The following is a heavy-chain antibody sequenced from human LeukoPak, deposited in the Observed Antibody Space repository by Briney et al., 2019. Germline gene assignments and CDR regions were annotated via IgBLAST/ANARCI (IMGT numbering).Heavy chain of an antibody. CDR1: GGSFSGYY. Sequence: PSETLSLTCAVYGGSFSGYYWSWIRQPPGKGLEWIGEINHSGSTNYNPSLKSRVTISVDTSKNQFSLKLSPVTAADTAVYYCARRVRFSNGMDVWGQGTTVTVSS. J-gene: IGHJ6*02. CDR3: ARRVRFSNGMDV. V-gene: IGHV4-34*01. CDR2: INHSGST.